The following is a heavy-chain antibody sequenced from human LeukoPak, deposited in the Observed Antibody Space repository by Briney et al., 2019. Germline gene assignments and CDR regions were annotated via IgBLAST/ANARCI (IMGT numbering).Heavy chain of an antibody. J-gene: IGHJ4*02. CDR1: GGSISIGGYS. CDR2: IYHSGST. V-gene: IGHV4-30-2*01. CDR3: AGAGHYGGISAYFDY. Sequence: PSETLSLTCAVSGGSISIGGYSWSWIRQPPGKGLEWIGYIYHSGSTYYNPSLKSRVTISVDRSKNQFSLKLSSVTAAATAVYSCAGAGHYGGISAYFDYWGQGTLVTVSS. D-gene: IGHD3-9*01.